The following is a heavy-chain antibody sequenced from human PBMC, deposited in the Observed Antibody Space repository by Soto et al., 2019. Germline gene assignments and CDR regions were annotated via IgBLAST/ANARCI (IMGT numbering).Heavy chain of an antibody. Sequence: GASVQVSCQASGYSFSDYHIHGVRQAPGQGLEWLGRINPNSGGTSSAQKFQGWVTMTRDTSISTAYMELTRLRSDDTAVYFCARGHSTDCSNGVCSFFYNHEMDVWGQGTTVTVSS. D-gene: IGHD2-8*01. J-gene: IGHJ6*02. CDR2: INPNSGGT. CDR3: ARGHSTDCSNGVCSFFYNHEMDV. V-gene: IGHV1-2*04. CDR1: GYSFSDYH.